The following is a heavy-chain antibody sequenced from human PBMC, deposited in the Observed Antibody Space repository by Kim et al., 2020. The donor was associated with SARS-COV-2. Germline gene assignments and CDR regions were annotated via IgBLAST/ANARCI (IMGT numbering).Heavy chain of an antibody. Sequence: ASVKVSCKASGYTFTSYGISWVRQAPGQGLEWMGWISAYNGNTNYAQKLQGRVTMTTDTSTSTAYMELRSLRSDDTAVYYCARVAETQWLVEALDYWGQGTLVTVSS. CDR1: GYTFTSYG. J-gene: IGHJ4*02. V-gene: IGHV1-18*01. CDR2: ISAYNGNT. D-gene: IGHD6-19*01. CDR3: ARVAETQWLVEALDY.